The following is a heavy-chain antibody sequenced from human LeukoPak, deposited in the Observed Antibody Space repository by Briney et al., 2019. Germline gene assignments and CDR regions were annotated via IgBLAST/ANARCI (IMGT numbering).Heavy chain of an antibody. CDR3: ARLTKGRYFDYIFDY. V-gene: IGHV4-39*01. CDR1: GGSLSSSLNY. Sequence: PSETLSLTCIVSGGSLSSSLNYWGWLRPPPGKELEWIANTYYTGSTYSNPTLKSRVTMSVDTSKNQFSLKLSSVTAADAAVYYCARLTKGRYFDYIFDYWGQGALLTDSS. D-gene: IGHD3-9*01. J-gene: IGHJ4*02. CDR2: TYYTGST.